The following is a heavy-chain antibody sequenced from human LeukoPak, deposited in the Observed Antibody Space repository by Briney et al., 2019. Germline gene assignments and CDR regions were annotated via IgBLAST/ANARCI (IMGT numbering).Heavy chain of an antibody. CDR3: ARLGEAATNTPSYYYFDL. CDR2: TYYRGTT. CDR1: GGSVSRNY. V-gene: IGHV4-59*08. Sequence: SETLSLTCTVSGGSVSRNYWSWIRQPPGKGLEYIGYTYYRGTTNYNPSLKSRLIISVDTSKNQFSLKLSSVTAADTAMYYCARLGEAATNTPSYYYFDLWGRGTLVTVSS. D-gene: IGHD3-10*01. J-gene: IGHJ2*01.